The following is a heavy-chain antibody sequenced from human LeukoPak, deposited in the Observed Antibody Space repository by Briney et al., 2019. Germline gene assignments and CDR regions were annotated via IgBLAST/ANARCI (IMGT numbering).Heavy chain of an antibody. J-gene: IGHJ3*02. Sequence: PGGSLRLSCAASGFTVSSNYMSWVRQAPGKGLEWVSVIYSGGSTYYADSVKGRFTISRDNSKNTLYLQMNSLRAEDTAVYYCASRTLGDGYNFPAFDIWGQGTMVTVSS. CDR3: ASRTLGDGYNFPAFDI. V-gene: IGHV3-66*01. CDR2: IYSGGST. D-gene: IGHD5-24*01. CDR1: GFTVSSNY.